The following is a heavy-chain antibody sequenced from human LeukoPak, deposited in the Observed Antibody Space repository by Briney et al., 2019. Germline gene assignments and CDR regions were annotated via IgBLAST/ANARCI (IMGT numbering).Heavy chain of an antibody. CDR2: ISGSTT. CDR1: GFTFSSYS. V-gene: IGHV3-23*01. CDR3: AKGGYCSSTSCSPGLDY. D-gene: IGHD2-2*01. Sequence: GGSLRLSCAASGFTFSSYSMNWVRQAPGKGLEWVSAISGSTTYYADSVKGRFTISRDNSKNTLYLQMNSLRAEDTAVYYCAKGGYCSSTSCSPGLDYWGQGTLVTVSS. J-gene: IGHJ4*02.